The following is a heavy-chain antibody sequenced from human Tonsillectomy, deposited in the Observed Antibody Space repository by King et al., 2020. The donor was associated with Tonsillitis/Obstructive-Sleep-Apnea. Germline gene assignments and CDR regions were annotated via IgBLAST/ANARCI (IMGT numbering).Heavy chain of an antibody. J-gene: IGHJ3*02. CDR1: GGSISSSSYY. CDR3: ASPEVPAATDAFDI. V-gene: IGHV4-39*07. Sequence: LQLQESGPGLVKPSETLSLTCTVSGGSISSSSYYWGWIRQPPRKGLEWIGSIYYSWSTYYNPSLKSRVTISVDTSKNQFSLKLSPVTAADTPVYYCASPEVPAATDAFDIWGQGTMVTVSS. D-gene: IGHD2-2*01. CDR2: IYYSWST.